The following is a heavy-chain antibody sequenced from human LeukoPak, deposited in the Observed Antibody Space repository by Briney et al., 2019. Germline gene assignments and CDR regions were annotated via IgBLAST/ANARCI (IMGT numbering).Heavy chain of an antibody. J-gene: IGHJ4*02. D-gene: IGHD5-24*01. CDR1: GFSLTTSGVG. V-gene: IGHV2-5*01. CDR3: AHRRSDMATVSFDS. Sequence: SGPTLVKPTQTLTLTCTFSGFSLTTSGVGVGWIRQPPGKALEWLAFINGIDEKRYTPSLKSRLTTTKDTSKNQVVLTMTVMDPVDTATYYCAHRRSDMATVSFDSWGQGTLVTVSS. CDR2: INGIDEK.